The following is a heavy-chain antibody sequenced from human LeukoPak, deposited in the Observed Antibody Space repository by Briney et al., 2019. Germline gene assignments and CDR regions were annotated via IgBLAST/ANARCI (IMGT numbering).Heavy chain of an antibody. CDR3: ARVVTDSSSWSSPVPAEYFQH. CDR2: IIPIFGTA. J-gene: IGHJ1*01. V-gene: IGHV1-69*05. Sequence: SVKVSCKASGGTFSSYAISWVRQAPGQGLEWMGRIIPIFGTANYAQKFQVRVTITTDESTSTAYMELSSLRSEDTAVYYCARVVTDSSSWSSPVPAEYFQHWGQGTLVTVSS. D-gene: IGHD6-13*01. CDR1: GGTFSSYA.